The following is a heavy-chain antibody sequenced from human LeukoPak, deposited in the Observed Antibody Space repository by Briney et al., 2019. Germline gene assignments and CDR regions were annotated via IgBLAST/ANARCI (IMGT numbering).Heavy chain of an antibody. J-gene: IGHJ4*02. CDR2: IYYTGNT. D-gene: IGHD3/OR15-3a*01. CDR1: GVSISSSYSY. Sequence: PSETLSLTCTVSGVSISSSYSYWGWIRQPPGMWLEWIGSIYYTGNTYYNASLKSQVSISIDTSKNQFSLKLTSVTAADTAVYYCARQTGSGLFILPGGQGTLVTVSS. CDR3: ARQTGSGLFILP. V-gene: IGHV4-39*01.